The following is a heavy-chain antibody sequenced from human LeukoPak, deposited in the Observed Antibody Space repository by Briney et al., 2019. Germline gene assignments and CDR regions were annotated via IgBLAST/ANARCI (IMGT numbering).Heavy chain of an antibody. CDR2: ISSSSSTI. D-gene: IGHD2-2*01. CDR3: ARVSVGEYQLLWLDY. Sequence: PGGSLRLSCAASGFTFSRYSMNWVRQAPGKGLEWVSHISSSSSTIYYADSVQGRFTISRDNAKNSLYLQMNSLRAEDTAVYYCARVSVGEYQLLWLDYWGQGTLVTVSS. V-gene: IGHV3-48*01. CDR1: GFTFSRYS. J-gene: IGHJ4*02.